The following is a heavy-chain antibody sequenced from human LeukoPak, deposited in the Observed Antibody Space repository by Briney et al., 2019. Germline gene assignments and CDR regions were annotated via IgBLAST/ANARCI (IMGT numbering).Heavy chain of an antibody. CDR1: GFTFDDYA. Sequence: GRSLRLSCAASGFTFDDYAMHWVRQAPGKGLEWVSGISWNSGSIGYADSVKGRFTISRDNAKNSLYLQVNSLRAEDMALYYCAKDVSLGYCSGGSCSAHFDYWGQGTLVTVSS. CDR2: ISWNSGSI. CDR3: AKDVSLGYCSGGSCSAHFDY. J-gene: IGHJ4*02. V-gene: IGHV3-9*03. D-gene: IGHD2-15*01.